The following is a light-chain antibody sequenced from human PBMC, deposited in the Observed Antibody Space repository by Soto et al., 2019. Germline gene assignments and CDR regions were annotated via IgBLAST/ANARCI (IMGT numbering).Light chain of an antibody. V-gene: IGKV3D-20*01. CDR2: AAS. CDR1: QSVSSNY. Sequence: EVVLTQSPATLSLSPGERATLSCGASQSVSSNYLAWYQQNPGRAPRLLTYAASSRATGVPDRFSGRGSRTAFTLTISRLEPKDFAVYYCQQYGNSPGTFGQGTKLEIK. CDR3: QQYGNSPGT. J-gene: IGKJ2*01.